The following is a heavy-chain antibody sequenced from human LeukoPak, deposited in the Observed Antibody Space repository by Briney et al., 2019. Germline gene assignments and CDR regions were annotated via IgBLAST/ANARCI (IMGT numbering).Heavy chain of an antibody. V-gene: IGHV1-2*02. CDR1: GYTFTGYY. D-gene: IGHD6-13*01. CDR2: INPNSCGT. Sequence: ASVKVSCKASGYTFTGYYMHWVRQAPGQGLEWMGWINPNSCGTNYAQKFQGRVTMTRDTSISTAYMELSRLRSDDTAVYYCARAVAAAGTGDYWGQGTLVTVSS. J-gene: IGHJ4*02. CDR3: ARAVAAAGTGDY.